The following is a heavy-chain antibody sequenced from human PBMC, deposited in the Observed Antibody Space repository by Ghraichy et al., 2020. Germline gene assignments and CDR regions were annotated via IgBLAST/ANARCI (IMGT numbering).Heavy chain of an antibody. J-gene: IGHJ6*03. CDR3: ARDSTYGDYPPILKYYYYYYYMDV. CDR1: GFTFSSYG. CDR2: IWYDGSNK. D-gene: IGHD4-17*01. Sequence: AGSLRLSCAASGFTFSSYGMHWVRQAPGKGLEWVAVIWYDGSNKYYADSVKGRFTISRDNSKNTLYLQMNSLRAEDTAVYYCARDSTYGDYPPILKYYYYYYYMDVWGKGTTVTVSS. V-gene: IGHV3-33*01.